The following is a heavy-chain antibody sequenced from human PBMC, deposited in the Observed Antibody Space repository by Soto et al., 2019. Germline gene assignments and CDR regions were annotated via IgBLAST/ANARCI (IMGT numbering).Heavy chain of an antibody. CDR1: GGSISSDNSY. D-gene: IGHD6-13*01. CDR3: ARAKQQLVDY. V-gene: IGHV4-31*03. Sequence: QVQLQESGPGLVKPSQTLSLTCTVSGGSISSDNSYWSWIRQPPGKDLEWMGYISYSGSTYYNPSLKSRISISVHTSPNQFSLRLTSVTAADTAVYYCARAKQQLVDYWGQGTLVTVSS. CDR2: ISYSGST. J-gene: IGHJ4*02.